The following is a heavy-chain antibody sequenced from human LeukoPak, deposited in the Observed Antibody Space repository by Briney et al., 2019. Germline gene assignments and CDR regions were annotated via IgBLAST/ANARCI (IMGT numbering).Heavy chain of an antibody. CDR2: INHSGST. D-gene: IGHD6-13*01. CDR3: ARGGGISHYYYYMDV. J-gene: IGHJ6*03. CDR1: GGSFSGYY. V-gene: IGHV4-34*01. Sequence: SETLSLTCAVYGGSFSGYYWSWIRQPPGKGLEWIGEINHSGSTNYNPSLKSRVTISVDTSKNQFSLKLSSVTAADTAVYYCARGGGISHYYYYMDVWGKGTTVTISS.